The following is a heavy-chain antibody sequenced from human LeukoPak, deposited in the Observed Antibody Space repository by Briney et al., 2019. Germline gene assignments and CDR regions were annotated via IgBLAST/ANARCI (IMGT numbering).Heavy chain of an antibody. CDR3: ATAYCSGGSCYPFDY. D-gene: IGHD2-15*01. CDR2: FDPEDGET. Sequence: ASVKVSCKVSGYTLTELSMHWVRQAPGKGLEWMGGFDPEDGETIYAQKFQGRVTMTEDTSTDTACMELSSLRSEDTAVYYCATAYCSGGSCYPFDYWGQGTLVTVSS. V-gene: IGHV1-24*01. CDR1: GYTLTELS. J-gene: IGHJ4*02.